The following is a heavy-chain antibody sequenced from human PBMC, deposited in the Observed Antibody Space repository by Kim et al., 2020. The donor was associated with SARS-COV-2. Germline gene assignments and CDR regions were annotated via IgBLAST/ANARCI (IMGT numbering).Heavy chain of an antibody. J-gene: IGHJ4*02. D-gene: IGHD2-21*01. V-gene: IGHV3-74*01. CDR1: GFTFSRYW. Sequence: GGSLRLSCAASGFTFSRYWMHWVRQAPGKGLVWVSRISFDGTTITYADSVKGRFTISRDNAKNTLYLQMNSLRAEDTAVYYCSRGPLRGDYWDGKDWGQGTLVTVSS. CDR2: ISFDGTTI. CDR3: SRGPLRGDYWDGKD.